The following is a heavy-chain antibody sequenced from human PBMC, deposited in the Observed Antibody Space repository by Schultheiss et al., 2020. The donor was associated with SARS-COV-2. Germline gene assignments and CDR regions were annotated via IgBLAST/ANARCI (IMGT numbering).Heavy chain of an antibody. Sequence: ASVKVSCKVSGYTLTELSMHWVRQAPGKGLEWMGGFDPEDGETIYAQKFQGRVTMTEETSTDTAYMELSSLRSEDTAVYYCATDPTATDAFDIWGQGTMVTVSS. J-gene: IGHJ3*02. CDR1: GYTLTELS. CDR3: ATDPTATDAFDI. D-gene: IGHD5-18*01. V-gene: IGHV1-24*01. CDR2: FDPEDGET.